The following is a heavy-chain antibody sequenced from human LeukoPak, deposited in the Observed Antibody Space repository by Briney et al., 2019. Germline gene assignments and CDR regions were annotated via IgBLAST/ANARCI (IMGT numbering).Heavy chain of an antibody. V-gene: IGHV1-8*03. CDR1: GYTFTSYD. CDR2: MNPNSGNT. Sequence: ASVKVSCKASGYTFTSYDINWVRQATGQGLEWMGWMNPNSGNTGYAQKFQGRVTITRNTSISTAYMELSSLRSEDTAVYYCARGPFLAITGDYYYSMDVWGKGTTVTVSS. D-gene: IGHD1-20*01. CDR3: ARGPFLAITGDYYYSMDV. J-gene: IGHJ6*03.